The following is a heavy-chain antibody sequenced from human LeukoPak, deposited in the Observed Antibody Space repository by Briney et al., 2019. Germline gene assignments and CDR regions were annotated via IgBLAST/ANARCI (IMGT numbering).Heavy chain of an antibody. CDR1: GGSISSSSYY. CDR3: ARIAVAGIYYFDY. V-gene: IGHV4-39*01. Sequence: PSETLSLTCTVSGGSISSSSYYWGWIRQPPGKGLEWIGSIYYSGSTYYNPSLKSRVTISVDTSENQFSLKLSSVTAADTAVYYCARIAVAGIYYFDYWGQGTLVTVSS. CDR2: IYYSGST. J-gene: IGHJ4*02. D-gene: IGHD6-19*01.